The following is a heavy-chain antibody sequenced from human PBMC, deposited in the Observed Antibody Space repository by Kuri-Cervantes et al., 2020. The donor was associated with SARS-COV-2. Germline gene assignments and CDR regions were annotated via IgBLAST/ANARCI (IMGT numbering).Heavy chain of an antibody. CDR2: ISAYNGNT. CDR3: ARDPGRGYSGSSRFDP. Sequence: ASVKVSCKASGYTFTSYGISWVRQAPGQGLEWMGWISAYNGNTNYAQKLQGRVSMTTDTSTSTAYMELRSLRSDDTAVYYCARDPGRGYSGSSRFDPWGRGTLVTVSS. J-gene: IGHJ5*02. CDR1: GYTFTSYG. D-gene: IGHD1-26*01. V-gene: IGHV1-18*01.